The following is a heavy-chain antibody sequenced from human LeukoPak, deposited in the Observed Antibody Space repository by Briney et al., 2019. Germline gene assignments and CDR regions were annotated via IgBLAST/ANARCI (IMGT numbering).Heavy chain of an antibody. CDR1: GGSISSGDYH. V-gene: IGHV4-30-4*01. J-gene: IGHJ6*02. Sequence: PSETLSLTCTVSGGSISSGDYHWSWIRQPPGKGLEWIGYIYYSGSTYYNPSLKSRVTISVDTSKNQFSLKLSSVTAADTAVYYCARGPYDFWSGSPYGMDVWGQGTTVTVSS. CDR2: IYYSGST. CDR3: ARGPYDFWSGSPYGMDV. D-gene: IGHD3-3*01.